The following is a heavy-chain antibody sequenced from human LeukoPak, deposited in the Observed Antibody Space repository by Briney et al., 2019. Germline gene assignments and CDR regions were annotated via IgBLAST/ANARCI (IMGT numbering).Heavy chain of an antibody. CDR3: ARGGSGWYEGYNWFDP. V-gene: IGHV4-34*01. CDR2: INHSGST. CDR1: GGSFSGYY. Sequence: SETLSLTCAVYGGSFSGYYWSWIRQPPGKGLEWIGEINHSGSTNYNPSLKSRVIISVDTSKNQFSLKLSSVTAADTAVYYCARGGSGWYEGYNWFDPWGQGTLVTVSS. D-gene: IGHD6-19*01. J-gene: IGHJ5*02.